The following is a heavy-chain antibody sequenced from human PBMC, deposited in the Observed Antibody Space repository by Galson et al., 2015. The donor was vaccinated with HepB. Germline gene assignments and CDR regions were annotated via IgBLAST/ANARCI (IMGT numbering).Heavy chain of an antibody. V-gene: IGHV7-4-1*02. Sequence: SVKVSCKASGYTFTSYAMNWVRQAPGQGLEWMGWINTNTGNPTYAQGFTGRFVFSLDTSVSTAYLQISSLKAEDTAVYYCASKTCGGDCYWSPYYYYYGMDVWGQGTTVTVSS. J-gene: IGHJ6*02. CDR1: GYTFTSYA. CDR3: ASKTCGGDCYWSPYYYYYGMDV. CDR2: INTNTGNP. D-gene: IGHD2-21*02.